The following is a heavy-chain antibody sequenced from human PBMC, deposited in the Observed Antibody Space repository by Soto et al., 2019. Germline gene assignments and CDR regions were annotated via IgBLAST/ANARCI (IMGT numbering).Heavy chain of an antibody. D-gene: IGHD4-17*01. J-gene: IGHJ4*02. Sequence: SETLSLTCAVYGGSFSGYYWSWIRQPPGKGLEWIGEINHSGSTNYNPSLKSRVTISVDTSKNQFSLKLSSVTAADTAVYYCARAAYCGDFDYWGQGTLVTVSS. CDR2: INHSGST. CDR1: GGSFSGYY. V-gene: IGHV4-34*01. CDR3: ARAAYCGDFDY.